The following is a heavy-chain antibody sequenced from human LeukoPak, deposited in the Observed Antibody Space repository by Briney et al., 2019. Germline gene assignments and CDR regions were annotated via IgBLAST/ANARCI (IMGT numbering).Heavy chain of an antibody. J-gene: IGHJ4*02. Sequence: ASVKVSCKVSGYTLTELSMHWVRQAPGKGLEWMGGFDPEDGETIYAQKFQGGVTMTEDTSTDTAYMELSSLRSEDTAVYYCARARYYYDSSGYSFDYWGQGTLVTVSS. CDR3: ARARYYYDSSGYSFDY. CDR1: GYTLTELS. V-gene: IGHV1-24*01. CDR2: FDPEDGET. D-gene: IGHD3-22*01.